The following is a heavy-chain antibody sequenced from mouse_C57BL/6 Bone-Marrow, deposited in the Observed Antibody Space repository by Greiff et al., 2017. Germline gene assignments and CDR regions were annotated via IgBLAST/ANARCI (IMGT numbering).Heavy chain of an antibody. CDR2: ISNKANGYTT. CDR1: GFTFTDYY. Sequence: EVKLVESGGGLVQPGGSLSLSCAASGFTFTDYYMSWVRQPPGKALEWLGFISNKANGYTTEYSESVKGRLTISRDNSTSHLYFTMNALRAEDSATYYCARSISSHYGSSFWFAFWGQGTLVTVSS. CDR3: ARSISSHYGSSFWFAF. D-gene: IGHD1-1*01. V-gene: IGHV7-3*01. J-gene: IGHJ3*01.